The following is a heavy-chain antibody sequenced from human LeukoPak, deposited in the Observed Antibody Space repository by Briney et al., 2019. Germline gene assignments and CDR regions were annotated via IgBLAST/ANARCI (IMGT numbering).Heavy chain of an antibody. Sequence: SETLSLTCTVSGGTISSYYWSWIRQPPGKGLEWIGYIYTSGSTNYNPSLKSRVTISVDTSKNQFSLKLSSVTAADTAVYYCARGYDYVWGSYRGNYFDYWGQGTLVTVSS. V-gene: IGHV4-4*09. J-gene: IGHJ4*02. D-gene: IGHD3-16*02. CDR3: ARGYDYVWGSYRGNYFDY. CDR1: GGTISSYY. CDR2: IYTSGST.